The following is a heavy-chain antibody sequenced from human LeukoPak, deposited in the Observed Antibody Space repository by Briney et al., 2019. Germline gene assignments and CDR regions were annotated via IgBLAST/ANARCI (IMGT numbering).Heavy chain of an antibody. CDR2: INPNSGGT. CDR3: ARGRRSNYADWFDP. CDR1: GYTFTGYY. V-gene: IGHV1-2*02. Sequence: ASVKVSCKASGYTFTGYYMHWVRQAPGQGLEWMGWINPNSGGTNYAQKFQGRVTMTRDTSIGTAYMELSRLRSDDTAVYYCARGRRSNYADWFDPWGQGTLVTVSS. D-gene: IGHD4-11*01. J-gene: IGHJ5*02.